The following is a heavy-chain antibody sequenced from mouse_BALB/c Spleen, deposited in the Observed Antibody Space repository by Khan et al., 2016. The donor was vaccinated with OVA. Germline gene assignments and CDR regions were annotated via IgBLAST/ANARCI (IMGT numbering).Heavy chain of an antibody. CDR3: ARIPTFITTALDY. CDR2: ITNGGGNT. J-gene: IGHJ4*01. V-gene: IGHV5-12-2*01. D-gene: IGHD1-2*01. Sequence: EVQLVESGGGLVQPGGSLKLSCAASGFTFSSNTMSWVRQTPEKRLEWVAYITNGGGNTYYPDTVKGRFTISRDNAKNTLYLQMSSLKSEDTAMYYCARIPTFITTALDYGGQGTSVTVSS. CDR1: GFTFSSNT.